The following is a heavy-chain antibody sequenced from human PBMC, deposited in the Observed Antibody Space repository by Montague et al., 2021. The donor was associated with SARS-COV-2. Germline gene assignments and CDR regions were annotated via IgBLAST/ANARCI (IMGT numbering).Heavy chain of an antibody. CDR2: IYTSGST. J-gene: IGHJ6*02. V-gene: IGHV4-61*02. Sequence: TLSLTRTVSGGSISSGSYYWSWIRQPAGKGLEWIGRIYTSGSTNYNPSLKSRVTISVDTSKNQFSPKLTSVTAADTAVYYRARVGVGTMVRGVIPAYYYYGMDVWGQGTTVTVSS. CDR1: GGSISSGSYY. CDR3: ARVGVGTMVRGVIPAYYYYGMDV. D-gene: IGHD3-10*01.